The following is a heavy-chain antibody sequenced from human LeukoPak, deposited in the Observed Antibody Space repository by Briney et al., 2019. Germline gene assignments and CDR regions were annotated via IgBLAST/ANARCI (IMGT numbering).Heavy chain of an antibody. CDR2: ISTTGGTI. D-gene: IGHD4-17*01. J-gene: IGHJ4*02. CDR3: ARADPYVDSTPDY. CDR1: GFTFSGHE. Sequence: PGGSLRLSCAASGFTFSGHEMNWVRQAPGKGLEWLSYISTTGGTIYYADSVKGRFTISRDNAKNSLYLQMNSLRAEDTAVYYCARADPYVDSTPDYWGQGTPVTVSS. V-gene: IGHV3-48*03.